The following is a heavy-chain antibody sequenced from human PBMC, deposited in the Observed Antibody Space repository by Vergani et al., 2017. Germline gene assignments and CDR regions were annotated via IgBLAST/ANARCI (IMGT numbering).Heavy chain of an antibody. CDR3: AGNTIGVRGSYGMDV. Sequence: QVQLQESGPGLVTPSQTLSLTCTVSGGSISSGSYYWSWIRQPAGKGLEWVGRIYTSGSTNYNHSLKSRVTRSVDTSKNQFSLKLRSVTAADPAVYYCAGNTIGVRGSYGMDVWGQGTTVTVSS. CDR1: GGSISSGSYY. J-gene: IGHJ6*02. CDR2: IYTSGST. V-gene: IGHV4-61*02. D-gene: IGHD3-10*02.